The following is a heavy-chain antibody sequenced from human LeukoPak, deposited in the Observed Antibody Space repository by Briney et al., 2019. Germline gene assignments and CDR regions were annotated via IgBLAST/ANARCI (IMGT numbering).Heavy chain of an antibody. Sequence: GGSLRLSCAASGFTFSGYSLNWVRQAPGKGLEWVSSISSGSGYIYYANSVKGRFTISRDNARNSLFLQMTTLRAEDTAVYYCTRETNTSDTSGYIRSDVRRDDYWGQGALVTVSS. CDR1: GFTFSGYS. D-gene: IGHD3-22*01. V-gene: IGHV3-21*01. CDR2: ISSGSGYI. J-gene: IGHJ4*02. CDR3: TRETNTSDTSGYIRSDVRRDDY.